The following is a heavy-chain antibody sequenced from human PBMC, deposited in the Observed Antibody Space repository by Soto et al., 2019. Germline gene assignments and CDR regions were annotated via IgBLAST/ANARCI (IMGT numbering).Heavy chain of an antibody. Sequence: GGSLRLSCAASGFTFSSYSMNWVRQAPGKGLEWVSYISSSSSTIYYADSVKGRFTISRDNAKDSLYLQMNSLRAEDTALYYCALGGPSRDGYNFVAFDIWGQGTMVTVSS. CDR1: GFTFSSYS. V-gene: IGHV3-48*04. CDR2: ISSSSSTI. D-gene: IGHD5-12*01. J-gene: IGHJ3*02. CDR3: ALGGPSRDGYNFVAFDI.